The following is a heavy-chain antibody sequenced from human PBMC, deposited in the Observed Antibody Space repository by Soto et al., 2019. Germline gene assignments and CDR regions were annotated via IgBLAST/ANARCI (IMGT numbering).Heavy chain of an antibody. V-gene: IGHV6-1*01. CDR3: ARLIGNSWLDS. CDR1: GDSVSSNSAT. J-gene: IGHJ5*01. Sequence: QVQLQQSGPGLVKPSQTLSLTCAISGDSVSSNSATWDWIRQSPSSGLEWLGRTYYRSKWYNDYAVSVKSRITINPDTSNSQLSLQLNSVTPDDTAVYYCARLIGNSWLDSWGQGTLVTVSS. CDR2: TYYRSKWYN.